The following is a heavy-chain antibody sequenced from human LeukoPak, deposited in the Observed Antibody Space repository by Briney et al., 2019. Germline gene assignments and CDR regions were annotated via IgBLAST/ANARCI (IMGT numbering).Heavy chain of an antibody. V-gene: IGHV4-39*02. Sequence: PSETLSLTCTVSGGSISNISYYWGWIRQTPGKGLEWIGSIYYSGGTNYNPSLKGRLTISVDTSKNHFSLRLSSVTAADAAVYYCATLRTSGWYFDYWGQGTLVTVSS. J-gene: IGHJ4*02. CDR1: GGSISNISYY. D-gene: IGHD6-19*01. CDR3: ATLRTSGWYFDY. CDR2: IYYSGGT.